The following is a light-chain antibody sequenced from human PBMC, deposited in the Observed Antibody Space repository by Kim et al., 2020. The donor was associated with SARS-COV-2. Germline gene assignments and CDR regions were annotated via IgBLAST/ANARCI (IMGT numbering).Light chain of an antibody. J-gene: IGKJ1*01. CDR1: QTVTSNY. CDR3: QQYGSSPAT. CDR2: GAS. Sequence: SPGERATLSCRASQTVTSNYLAWYQQNPGQAPRLLIYGASSRATGISDRFSGSGSGTDFTLTISRLEPEDFAVYYCQQYGSSPATFGQGTKVEIK. V-gene: IGKV3-20*01.